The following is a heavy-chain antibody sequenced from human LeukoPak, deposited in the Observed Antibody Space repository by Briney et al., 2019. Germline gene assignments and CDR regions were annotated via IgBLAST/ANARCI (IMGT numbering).Heavy chain of an antibody. V-gene: IGHV4-39*01. CDR3: ARGVGLCGGDCPDLFDY. D-gene: IGHD2-21*02. Sequence: KPSETLSLTRTVSGGSISSSSYYWGWIRQPPGKGLEWIGSIYYSGSTHYNPSLKSRATISVDTSKNQFSLKLSSVTAADTAVYYCARGVGLCGGDCPDLFDYWGQGTLVTVSS. J-gene: IGHJ4*02. CDR1: GGSISSSSYY. CDR2: IYYSGST.